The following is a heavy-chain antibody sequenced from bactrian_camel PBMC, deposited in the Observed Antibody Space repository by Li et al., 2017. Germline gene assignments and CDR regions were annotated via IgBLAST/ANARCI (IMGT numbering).Heavy chain of an antibody. CDR2: IDDDGST. CDR3: AAKLPFECYVDSSDFEY. V-gene: IGHV3S68*01. CDR1: VDAIGKRC. D-gene: IGHD3*01. J-gene: IGHJ4*01. Sequence: HVQLVESGGGSVQEGGSLRLSCTTSVDAIGKRCMGWFRQAPGKQREGVAVIDDDGSTEFADSVKGRFTISKDNAKNTLYLQMNSLQHEDTAMYYCAAKLPFECYVDSSDFEYWGQGTQVTVS.